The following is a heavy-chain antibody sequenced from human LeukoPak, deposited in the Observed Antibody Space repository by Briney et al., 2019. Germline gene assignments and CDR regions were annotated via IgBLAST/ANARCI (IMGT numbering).Heavy chain of an antibody. D-gene: IGHD2/OR15-2a*01. V-gene: IGHV3-23*01. J-gene: IGHJ3*02. CDR2: ISSSGGST. CDR3: AKDSRSRRNSDAFDI. Sequence: QSGGSLRLSCAASRFTFSSYGMSWVRQAPGKGLEWVSGISSSGGSTYYADSVKGRFTISRDNSRNTLYLQMNSLRAEDTAVYYCAKDSRSRRNSDAFDIWGQGTMVTVSS. CDR1: RFTFSSYG.